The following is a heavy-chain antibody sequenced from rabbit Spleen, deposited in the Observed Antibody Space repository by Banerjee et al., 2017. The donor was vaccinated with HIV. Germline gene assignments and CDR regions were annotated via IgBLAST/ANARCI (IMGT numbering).Heavy chain of an antibody. J-gene: IGHJ4*01. CDR3: ARETSSGWGIVSFYFSL. Sequence: QEQLVESGGGLVQPEGSLTLTCTASGFSFSSRFYMCWVRQAPGKGLEWIACIDSGSSGDTYYANWAKGRFTISKTSSTTVTLQMTSLTAADTATYFCARETSSGWGIVSFYFSLWGQGTLVTVS. D-gene: IGHD4-1*01. V-gene: IGHV1S45*01. CDR1: GFSFSSRFY. CDR2: IDSGSSGDT.